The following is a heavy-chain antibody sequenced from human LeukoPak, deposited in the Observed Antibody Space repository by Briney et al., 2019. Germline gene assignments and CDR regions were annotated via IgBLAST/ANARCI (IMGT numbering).Heavy chain of an antibody. Sequence: ASVKVSCKASGYTFTGYYMHWVRQAPGQGLEWMGWINPNSGGTNYAQKFQSWVTMTRDTSISTAYMELSRLRSDDTAVYYCASRSTTVTDDDAFDIWGQGTMVTVSS. D-gene: IGHD4-17*01. V-gene: IGHV1-2*04. J-gene: IGHJ3*02. CDR1: GYTFTGYY. CDR3: ASRSTTVTDDDAFDI. CDR2: INPNSGGT.